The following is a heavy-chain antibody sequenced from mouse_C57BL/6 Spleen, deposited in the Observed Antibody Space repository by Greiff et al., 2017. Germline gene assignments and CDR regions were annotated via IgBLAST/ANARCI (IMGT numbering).Heavy chain of an antibody. Sequence: QVQLQQSGAELVKPGASVKISCKASGYAFSSYWMNWVKQRPGKGLEWIGQIYPGDGDTNYNGKFKGKATLTADKSSSTAYMQLSSLTSEDSAVYFCARGKTAQATTYFAYWGQGTLVTFSA. V-gene: IGHV1-80*01. CDR2: IYPGDGDT. CDR1: GYAFSSYW. D-gene: IGHD3-2*02. CDR3: ARGKTAQATTYFAY. J-gene: IGHJ3*01.